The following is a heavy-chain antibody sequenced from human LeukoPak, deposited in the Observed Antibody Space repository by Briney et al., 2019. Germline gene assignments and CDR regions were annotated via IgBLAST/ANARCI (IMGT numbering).Heavy chain of an antibody. V-gene: IGHV3-30*18. CDR2: ISYDGSNK. J-gene: IGHJ3*02. Sequence: GGSLRLSCAASGFTFSSYGMHWVRQAPGKGLEWVAVISYDGSNKYYADSVKGRFTISRDNSKNTLYLQMNSLRAEDTAVYYCAKGGSGEIIGAFDIWGQGTMVTVSS. CDR3: AKGGSGEIIGAFDI. D-gene: IGHD7-27*01. CDR1: GFTFSSYG.